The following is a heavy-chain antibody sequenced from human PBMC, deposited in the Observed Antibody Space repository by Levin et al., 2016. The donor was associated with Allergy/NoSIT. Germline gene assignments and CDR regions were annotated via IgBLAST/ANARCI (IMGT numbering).Heavy chain of an antibody. CDR2: VSHRGTTV. V-gene: IGHV3-11*04. J-gene: IGHJ2*01. CDR3: ARGDWGRYFGL. Sequence: GESLKISCEGSEFTFSDYYINWIRQAPGKGLEWISHVSHRGTTVYYADSVKGRFTISRDNGNNSLYLQMNSLRADDTAVYYCARGDWGRYFGLWGRGTLVTVSS. CDR1: EFTFSDYY. D-gene: IGHD7-27*01.